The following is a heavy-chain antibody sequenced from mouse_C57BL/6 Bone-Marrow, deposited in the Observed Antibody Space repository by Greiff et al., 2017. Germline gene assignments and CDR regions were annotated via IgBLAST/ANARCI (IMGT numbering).Heavy chain of an antibody. V-gene: IGHV2-5*01. D-gene: IGHD2-4*01. Sequence: QVQLQQSGPGLVQPSQSLSITCTVSGFSLTSYGVHWVRQSPGKGLEWLGVIWRGGSTDYNAAFMSRLSITKDNSTSQVFFKMNSLQADDTAIYYCAKMRDYDRGGYYAMDYWGQGTSVTVSS. CDR1: GFSLTSYG. CDR3: AKMRDYDRGGYYAMDY. J-gene: IGHJ4*01. CDR2: IWRGGST.